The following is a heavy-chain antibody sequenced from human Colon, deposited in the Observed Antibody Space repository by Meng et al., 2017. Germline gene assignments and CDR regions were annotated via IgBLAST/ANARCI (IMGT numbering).Heavy chain of an antibody. CDR3: ASTENHF. J-gene: IGHJ4*02. V-gene: IGHV6-1*01. CDR2: TYYRSKWYN. Sequence: QVQLQQSAPVLVKPPQTPYLTCAISGDSVSSKSAAWSWIRQSPSRGLEWLGRTYYRSKWYNDYAVSVKSRISINPDTSKNQFSLRLNSVTPEDTAVYYCASTENHFWGQGTLVTVSS. D-gene: IGHD1-26*01. CDR1: GDSVSSKSAA.